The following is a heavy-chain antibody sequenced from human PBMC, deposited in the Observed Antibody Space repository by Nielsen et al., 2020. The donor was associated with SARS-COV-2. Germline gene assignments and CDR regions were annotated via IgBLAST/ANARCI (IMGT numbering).Heavy chain of an antibody. CDR3: ARDWSRAFDV. V-gene: IGHV3-33*05. Sequence: GESLKISCAASGFTFRMYGMHWVRQAPGKGLEWVAVISYDGRNKYYADSVKGRFTISKDTSKNTLVLQMNSLRVEDTAVYYCARDWSRAFDVWGQGTMVTVSS. CDR2: ISYDGRNK. CDR1: GFTFRMYG. J-gene: IGHJ3*01.